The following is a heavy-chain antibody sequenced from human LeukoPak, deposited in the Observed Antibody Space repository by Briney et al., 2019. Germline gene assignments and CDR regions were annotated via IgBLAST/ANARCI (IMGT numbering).Heavy chain of an antibody. V-gene: IGHV3-33*01. J-gene: IGHJ4*02. CDR1: GFTFSSYG. CDR2: IWYDGSNK. D-gene: IGHD7-27*01. CDR3: ARESLGIEDY. Sequence: PGGSLRLSCVVSGFTFSSYGMHWVRQAPGKGLEWVALIWYDGSNKDYADSVKGRFTISRDNSKNTLYLQMNSLRADDTAVYYCARESLGIEDYWGQGTLVTVSS.